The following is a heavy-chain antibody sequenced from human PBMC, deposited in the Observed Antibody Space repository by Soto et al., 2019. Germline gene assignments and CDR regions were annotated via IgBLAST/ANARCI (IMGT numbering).Heavy chain of an antibody. Sequence: GGSLRLSCAASGFTFSSYGMHWVRQAPGKGLEWVAVIWYDGSNKYYADSVKGRFTISRDNSKNTLYLQMNSLRAEDTAVYYCARGGVESGYYYYYYMDVWGKGTTVTVSS. CDR2: IWYDGSNK. CDR1: GFTFSSYG. CDR3: ARGGVESGYYYYYYMDV. D-gene: IGHD5-12*01. V-gene: IGHV3-33*01. J-gene: IGHJ6*03.